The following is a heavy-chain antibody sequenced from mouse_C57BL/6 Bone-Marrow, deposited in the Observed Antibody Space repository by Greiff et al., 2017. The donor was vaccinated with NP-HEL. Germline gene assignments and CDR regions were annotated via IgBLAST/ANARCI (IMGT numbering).Heavy chain of an antibody. CDR1: GYTFTSYW. J-gene: IGHJ1*03. Sequence: QVQLKQPGAELVKPGASVKLSCKASGYTFTSYWMHWVKQRPGRGLEWIGRIDPNSGGTKYNEKFKSKATLTVDKPSSTAYMQLSSLTSEDSAVYYCARDGITTVVGDWYFDVWGTGTTITVSS. CDR2: IDPNSGGT. V-gene: IGHV1-72*01. CDR3: ARDGITTVVGDWYFDV. D-gene: IGHD1-1*01.